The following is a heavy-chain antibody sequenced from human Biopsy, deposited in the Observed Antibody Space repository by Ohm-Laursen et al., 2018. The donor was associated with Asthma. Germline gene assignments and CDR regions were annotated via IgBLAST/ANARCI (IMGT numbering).Heavy chain of an antibody. CDR1: GFSFDDCA. J-gene: IGHJ4*02. Sequence: SLRLSCTASGFSFDDCAMHWVRQAPGKGLEWVSSISWNSGNIDYAVSVKGRFTISRDNSKSTLFLQMDSLSAEDTTVYYCAKDFRGIAVAGDRGFDYWGQGTLLTVSS. CDR2: ISWNSGNI. V-gene: IGHV3-9*01. D-gene: IGHD6-19*01. CDR3: AKDFRGIAVAGDRGFDY.